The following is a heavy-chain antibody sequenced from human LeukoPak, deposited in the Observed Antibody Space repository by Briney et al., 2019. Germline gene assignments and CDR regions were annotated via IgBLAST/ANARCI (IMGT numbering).Heavy chain of an antibody. Sequence: SETLSLTCTVSGGSISSSNYYWGWIRQPPGKGLEWLGSVSYSGSTYYNPSLKSRVTISVDTSKNQFSLKLSSVTAADTAVYYCARDLGRVWDSGTYYRQEIDYWGQGTLVTVSS. J-gene: IGHJ4*02. V-gene: IGHV4-39*02. CDR1: GGSISSSNYY. CDR2: VSYSGST. CDR3: ARDLGRVWDSGTYYRQEIDY. D-gene: IGHD1-26*01.